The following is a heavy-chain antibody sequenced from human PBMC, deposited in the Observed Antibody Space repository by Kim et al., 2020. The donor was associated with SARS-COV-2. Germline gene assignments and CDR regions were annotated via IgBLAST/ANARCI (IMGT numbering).Heavy chain of an antibody. CDR2: IYYSGST. CDR3: ARRDYGSGRYYKGYFDY. V-gene: IGHV4-39*01. D-gene: IGHD3-10*01. CDR1: GGSISSSSYY. Sequence: SETLSLTCTVSGGSISSSSYYWGWIRQPPGKGLEWIGSIYYSGSTYYNPSLKSRATISVDTSKNQFSLKLSSVTAADTAVYYCARRDYGSGRYYKGYFDYWGQGTLVTVSS. J-gene: IGHJ4*02.